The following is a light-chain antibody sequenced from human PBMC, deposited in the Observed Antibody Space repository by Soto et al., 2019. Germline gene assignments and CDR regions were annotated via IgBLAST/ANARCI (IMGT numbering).Light chain of an antibody. V-gene: IGLV2-14*03. J-gene: IGLJ2*01. CDR2: DVS. Sequence: QSALTQPASVSGSPGQSITISCTGTSSDVGGYNFVSWYQQHPGKAPKLMIYDVSNRPSGVSNRFSGSKSGNTASLTISGLQADDEAHYYCSSYTSTNTQLFGGGTKLTVL. CDR3: SSYTSTNTQL. CDR1: SSDVGGYNF.